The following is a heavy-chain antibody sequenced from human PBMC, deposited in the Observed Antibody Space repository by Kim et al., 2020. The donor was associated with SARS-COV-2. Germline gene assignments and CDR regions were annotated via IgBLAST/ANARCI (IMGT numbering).Heavy chain of an antibody. CDR1: GDLISNHY. CDR2: GHHSGST. J-gene: IGHJ4*02. Sequence: SETLSLTCTVSGDLISNHYWSWIRQPPGKGLEWIGYGHHSGSTKYNPSLESRVTISVDKAKNQLSLKLSSVTAADTAVYYCARGDYPTRWGQGTLVTVSS. CDR3: ARGDYPTR. D-gene: IGHD4-17*01. V-gene: IGHV4-59*11.